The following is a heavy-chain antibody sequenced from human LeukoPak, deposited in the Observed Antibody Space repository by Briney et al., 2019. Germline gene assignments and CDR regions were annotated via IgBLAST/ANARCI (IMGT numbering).Heavy chain of an antibody. CDR1: GFTFSSYG. V-gene: IGHV3-30*02. J-gene: IGHJ4*02. D-gene: IGHD6-19*01. CDR3: AKQEASLIAVAGPSYYFDY. CDR2: IRYDGSNK. Sequence: GGSLRLSCAASGFTFSSYGMHWVRQAPGKGLEWVASIRYDGSNKYYADSVKGRFTISRDNSKNTLYLQMNSLRAEDTAVYYCAKQEASLIAVAGPSYYFDYWGQGTLVTVSS.